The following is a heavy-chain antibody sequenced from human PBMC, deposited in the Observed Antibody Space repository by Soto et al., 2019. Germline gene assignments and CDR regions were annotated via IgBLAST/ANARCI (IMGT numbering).Heavy chain of an antibody. CDR1: GFTLSSYT. V-gene: IGHV3-21*01. CDR2: ITSSSSAI. CDR3: ARDPNTGTYHFNY. D-gene: IGHD1-1*01. Sequence: EVKLLDSGGGLVKPGGSLRLSCAASGFTLSSYTMNWVRQAPGKGLEWVSSITSSSSAIYYADSVRGRFTISRDNAKNSLYLQMNSLRAEDAAVYYCARDPNTGTYHFNYWGQGTLVTVSS. J-gene: IGHJ4*02.